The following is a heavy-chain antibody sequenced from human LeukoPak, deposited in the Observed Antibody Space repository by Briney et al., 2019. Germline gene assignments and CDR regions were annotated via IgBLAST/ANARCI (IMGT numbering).Heavy chain of an antibody. CDR3: ARYTSNVVGKRHYFDY. D-gene: IGHD1-26*01. Sequence: PGGSLRLSCAASGFTFSSYSMNWVRQAPGKGLEWVSSISSSSSYIYCADSVKGRFTISRDNAKNSLYLQMNSLRAEDTAVYYCARYTSNVVGKRHYFDYWGQGTLVTVSS. V-gene: IGHV3-21*01. CDR2: ISSSSSYI. J-gene: IGHJ4*02. CDR1: GFTFSSYS.